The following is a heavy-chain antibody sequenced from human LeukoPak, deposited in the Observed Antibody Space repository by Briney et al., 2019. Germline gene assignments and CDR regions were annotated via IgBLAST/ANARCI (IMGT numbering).Heavy chain of an antibody. D-gene: IGHD2-8*02. CDR1: GGSISSYY. CDR3: ARPRPGDYGMDV. Sequence: SETLSLTCTVSGGSISSYYWSWIRQPPGKGLEWIGYIYYSGSTNYNPSLKSRVTISVDTSKNQFSLKLSSVTAADTAVYHCARPRPGDYGMDVWGQGTTVTVSS. CDR2: IYYSGST. V-gene: IGHV4-59*01. J-gene: IGHJ6*02.